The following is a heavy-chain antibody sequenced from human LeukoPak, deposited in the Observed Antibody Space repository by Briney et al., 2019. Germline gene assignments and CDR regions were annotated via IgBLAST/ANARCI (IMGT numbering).Heavy chain of an antibody. CDR2: ISSSSSYT. D-gene: IGHD3-22*01. CDR1: GFSFSDYY. J-gene: IGHJ4*02. CDR3: TKDASYAREFDNSGFFID. Sequence: GGSLRLSCAASGFSFSDYYMSWMRQAPGKGLEWVSYISSSSSYTNYADSVKGRFTISRDNAKNSLYLQMDSLRDDDTAVYYCTKDASYAREFDNSGFFIDWGQGTLVTVSS. V-gene: IGHV3-11*03.